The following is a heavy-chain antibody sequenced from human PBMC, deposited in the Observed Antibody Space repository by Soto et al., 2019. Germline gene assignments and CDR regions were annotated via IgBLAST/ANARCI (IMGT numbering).Heavy chain of an antibody. CDR3: ARLTIFGVVPASYYYYYGMDV. D-gene: IGHD3-3*01. V-gene: IGHV4-39*01. Sequence: SETLSLTCTVSGGSISSSIYYWGWIRQPPGKGLEWIGSIYYSGSTYYNPSLKSRVTISVDTSKNQFSLKLSSVTAADTAVYYCARLTIFGVVPASYYYYYGMDVWGQGTTVTVSS. CDR2: IYYSGST. J-gene: IGHJ6*02. CDR1: GGSISSSIYY.